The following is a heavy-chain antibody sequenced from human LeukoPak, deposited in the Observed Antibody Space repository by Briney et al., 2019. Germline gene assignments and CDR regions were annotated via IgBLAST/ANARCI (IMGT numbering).Heavy chain of an antibody. D-gene: IGHD5-12*01. V-gene: IGHV4-59*01. CDR1: GGSFSGYY. J-gene: IGHJ4*02. CDR2: IYYSGST. Sequence: KPSETLSLTCAVYGGSFSGYYWSWIRQPPGKGLEWIGYIYYSGSTNYNPSLKSRVTISVDTSKNQFSLKLTSVTAADTAVYYCAGAKRGYSGYGDYWGQGTLVTVSS. CDR3: AGAKRGYSGYGDY.